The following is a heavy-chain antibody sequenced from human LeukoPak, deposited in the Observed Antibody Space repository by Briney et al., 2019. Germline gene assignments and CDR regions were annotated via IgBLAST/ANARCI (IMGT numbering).Heavy chain of an antibody. V-gene: IGHV3-74*01. Sequence: GGSLRHSCAASGFTFSSYWMHWARQAPGKGLVWVSRINSDGSSTSYADSVKGRFTISRDNAKNTLYLQMNSLRAEDTAVYYCARSSSGLYYFDYWGQGTLVTVSS. CDR2: INSDGSST. CDR1: GFTFSSYW. J-gene: IGHJ4*02. D-gene: IGHD6-19*01. CDR3: ARSSSGLYYFDY.